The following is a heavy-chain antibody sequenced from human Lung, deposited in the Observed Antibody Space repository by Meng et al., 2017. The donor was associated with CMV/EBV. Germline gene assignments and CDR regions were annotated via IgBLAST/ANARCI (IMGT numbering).Heavy chain of an antibody. CDR3: ARDSGSSSFYYYYGMDV. CDR1: GFTFSSYA. J-gene: IGHJ6*02. CDR2: ISYDGSNK. D-gene: IGHD6-6*01. Sequence: GESXKISCAASGFTFSSYAMHWVRQAPGKGLEWVAVISYDGSNKYYADSVKGRFTISRDNSKNTLYLQMNSLRAEDTAVYYCARDSGSSSFYYYYGMDVWGQGTTVTVSS. V-gene: IGHV3-30-3*01.